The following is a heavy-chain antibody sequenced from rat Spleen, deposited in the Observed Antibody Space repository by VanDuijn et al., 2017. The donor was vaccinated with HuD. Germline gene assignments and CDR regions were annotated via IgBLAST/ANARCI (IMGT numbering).Heavy chain of an antibody. CDR3: ARYYGYTFDY. CDR2: IRSGGTT. V-gene: IGHV2-65*01. CDR1: GFSLTSNY. D-gene: IGHD1-9*01. Sequence: QVQLKETGPGLVQPTQTLSITCTVSGFSLTSNYLQWVRQTPGKGLEWMGFIRSGGTTEYNSEFKSRLSITRDTSKNQVFLKMNSLKTEDTGVYYCARYYGYTFDYWGQGVMVTVSS. J-gene: IGHJ2*01.